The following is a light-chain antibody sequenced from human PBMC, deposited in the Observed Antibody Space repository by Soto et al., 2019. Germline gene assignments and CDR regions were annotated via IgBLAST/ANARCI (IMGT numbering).Light chain of an antibody. V-gene: IGKV3-20*01. CDR1: QTVSSNY. CDR3: QQYGGSPGT. J-gene: IGKJ1*01. Sequence: EIVLTQSPGTLSLSPGERATLSCRASQTVSSNYLAWYQQKPGQTPRLLIYGASSRATGIPDRFSGSGSGTDFTLTISRLEPEDFAVYYCQQYGGSPGTFGQGTKVEI. CDR2: GAS.